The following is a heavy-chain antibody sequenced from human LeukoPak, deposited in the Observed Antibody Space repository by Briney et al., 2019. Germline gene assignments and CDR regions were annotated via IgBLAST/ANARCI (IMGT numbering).Heavy chain of an antibody. Sequence: GGPLRLSCADSRFTFSSYTMNWVRQAPGKGLEWVSGISANAVSTYYADSVKGRFTISRDNSKNTLYLHMDRLGTEDTAVYYCASMPSTEIYYFYYMDVWGKGTTVTVSS. V-gene: IGHV3-23*01. D-gene: IGHD2-2*01. CDR3: ASMPSTEIYYFYYMDV. J-gene: IGHJ6*03. CDR1: RFTFSSYT. CDR2: ISANAVST.